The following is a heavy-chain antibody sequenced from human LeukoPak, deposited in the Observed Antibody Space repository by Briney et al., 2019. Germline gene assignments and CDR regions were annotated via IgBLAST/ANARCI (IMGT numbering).Heavy chain of an antibody. V-gene: IGHV4-34*01. CDR2: INHSGST. J-gene: IGHJ4*02. D-gene: IGHD3-22*01. CDR1: GGSFSGYY. Sequence: PSETLSLTCAVSGGSFSGYYWSWIRQPPGKGLEWIGEINHSGSTNYNPSLKSRVTISVDTSKNQFSLKLSSVTAADTAVYYCARGSRGILQARYYYDSSGYSTSPAGYYFDYWGQGTLVTVSS. CDR3: ARGSRGILQARYYYDSSGYSTSPAGYYFDY.